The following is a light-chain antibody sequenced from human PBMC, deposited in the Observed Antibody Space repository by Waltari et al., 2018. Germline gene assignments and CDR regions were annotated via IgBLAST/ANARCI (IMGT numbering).Light chain of an antibody. CDR3: QHNYGTPLT. CDR2: KAS. Sequence: DIQMTQSPSSLSASVGDRVTITCRASENVNNYLNWYQQKPGKAPKLLIYKASTLQSGVPSSFSGSGSRTDYTFTISSLQSEDVATYYCQHNYGTPLTFGGGTKVEIK. CDR1: ENVNNY. V-gene: IGKV1-39*01. J-gene: IGKJ4*01.